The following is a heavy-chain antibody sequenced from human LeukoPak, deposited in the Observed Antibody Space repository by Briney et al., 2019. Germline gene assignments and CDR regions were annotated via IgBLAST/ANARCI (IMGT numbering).Heavy chain of an antibody. V-gene: IGHV1-18*01. CDR1: GYTFTSYG. Sequence: ASVKVSCKASGYTFTSYGISWVRQAPGQGLEWMGWISAYNGNTNYAQKLQGRVTMTTDTSTSTAYMGLRSLRSDDTAVYYCARFNGFWSGYYGDYYGMDVWGQGTTVTVSS. CDR3: ARFNGFWSGYYGDYYGMDV. CDR2: ISAYNGNT. J-gene: IGHJ6*02. D-gene: IGHD3-3*01.